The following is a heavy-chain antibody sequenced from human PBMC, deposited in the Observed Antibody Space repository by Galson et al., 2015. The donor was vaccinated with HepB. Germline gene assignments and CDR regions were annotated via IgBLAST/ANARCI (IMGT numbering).Heavy chain of an antibody. J-gene: IGHJ5*02. V-gene: IGHV1-46*01. CDR2: IYPSGGSP. CDR1: GYSFTDFY. Sequence: SVKVSCKASGYSFTDFYMHWVRQAPGQGLEWMGIIYPSGGSPTYAQKFQGRVTMTRDTSTSTVYMELTSLRSEDTAIYHCAREGDPSSSGWFDPWGQGTLVTVSS. CDR3: AREGDPSSSGWFDP. D-gene: IGHD6-6*01.